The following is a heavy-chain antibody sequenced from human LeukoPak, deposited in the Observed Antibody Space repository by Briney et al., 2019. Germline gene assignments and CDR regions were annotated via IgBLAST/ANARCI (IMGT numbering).Heavy chain of an antibody. V-gene: IGHV4-34*01. Sequence: PSETLSLTCAVYGGSFSGYYWSWIRQPPGKGLEWIGEINHSGSTNYNPSLKSRVTISVDTSKNQFSLKLSSVTAADTAVYYCARRIAVAGIGSFDYWGRGTLVTVSS. J-gene: IGHJ4*02. CDR3: ARRIAVAGIGSFDY. CDR2: INHSGST. CDR1: GGSFSGYY. D-gene: IGHD6-19*01.